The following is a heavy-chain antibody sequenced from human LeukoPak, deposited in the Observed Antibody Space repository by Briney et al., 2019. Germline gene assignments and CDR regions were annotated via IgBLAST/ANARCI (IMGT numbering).Heavy chain of an antibody. CDR1: GLTLSSYR. CDR3: AKARLVYGDYWGRLGIFDY. J-gene: IGHJ4*02. V-gene: IGHV3-48*02. D-gene: IGHD4-17*01. CDR2: ISRSSSTI. Sequence: PRGCLRLACAAPGLTLSSYRRAWVRQARGKGVGLDSYISRSSSTIYYADSVKGRFTISRDNAKNSLYLQMNSLRDEDTAVYYCAKARLVYGDYWGRLGIFDYWGQGTLVTVSS.